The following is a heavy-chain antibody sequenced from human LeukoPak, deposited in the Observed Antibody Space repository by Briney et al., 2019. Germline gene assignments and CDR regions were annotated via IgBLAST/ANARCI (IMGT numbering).Heavy chain of an antibody. CDR2: TNYRSKWYN. CDR1: GXSVSGNIFA. CDR3: ARGSSGSFDY. Sequence: SQTLSLTWDISGXSVSGNIFAWNWIRQSPSRGLEWLGRTNYRSKWYNDYAVSVRGRITINPDTSKNRFSLQLDSVTPEDTAVYYCARGSSGSFDYWGQGTLVTVSS. J-gene: IGHJ4*02. V-gene: IGHV6-1*01. D-gene: IGHD6-19*01.